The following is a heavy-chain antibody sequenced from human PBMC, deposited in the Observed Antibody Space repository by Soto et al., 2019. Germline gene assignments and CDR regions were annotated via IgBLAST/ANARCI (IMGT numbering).Heavy chain of an antibody. CDR1: GGTFSSYA. CDR2: IIPIFGTA. V-gene: IGHV1-69*06. J-gene: IGHJ6*02. Sequence: SVKVSCKASGGTFSSYAISWVRQAPGQGLEWMGGIIPIFGTANYAQKFQGRVTITADKSTSTAYMELSSLRSEDTAVYYCARGRKLYYYYYGMDVWGQGTTVTVSS. CDR3: ARGRKLYYYYYGMDV.